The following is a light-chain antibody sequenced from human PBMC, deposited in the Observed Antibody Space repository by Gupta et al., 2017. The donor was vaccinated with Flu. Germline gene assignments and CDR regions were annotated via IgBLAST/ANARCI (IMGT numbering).Light chain of an antibody. CDR1: QNINNY. CDR3: QQSYSVT. Sequence: DIEMTQSPSSLSASVGDRVTITCRASQNINNYLNWYQQKPGKAPKPLIYSASSLQSGVPSRFSGSGSGTEFTLTISSLQPEDFATYYCQQSYSVTFGQGTRLEIK. V-gene: IGKV1-39*01. CDR2: SAS. J-gene: IGKJ5*01.